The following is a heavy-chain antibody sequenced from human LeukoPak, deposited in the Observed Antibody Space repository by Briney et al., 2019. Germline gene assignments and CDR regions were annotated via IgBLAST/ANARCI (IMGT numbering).Heavy chain of an antibody. Sequence: PGGSLRLSCAASGFTFSSYAMSWVRQAPGKGLEWVSAISGSGGSTYYADSVKGRFTISRDNSKSTLYLQMNSLRVEDTAVYYCAKGPEGFGRDFDYWGQGTLVTVSS. CDR2: ISGSGGST. CDR1: GFTFSSYA. J-gene: IGHJ4*02. CDR3: AKGPEGFGRDFDY. V-gene: IGHV3-23*01. D-gene: IGHD1-14*01.